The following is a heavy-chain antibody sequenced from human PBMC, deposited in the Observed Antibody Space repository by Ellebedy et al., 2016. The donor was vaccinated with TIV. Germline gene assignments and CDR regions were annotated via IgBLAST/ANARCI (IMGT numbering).Heavy chain of an antibody. CDR2: ISGSSITK. CDR3: ARDMAWGNERLNDAFDI. D-gene: IGHD7-27*01. CDR1: GFTFSPYS. J-gene: IGHJ3*02. V-gene: IGHV3-48*01. Sequence: GESLKISCAASGFTFSPYSMNWVRQAPGKGLEWLSYISGSSITKQYVDSVEGRFIISRDKAKNTLYLQMNSLTVEDTAVYYCARDMAWGNERLNDAFDIWGQGTKVTVSS.